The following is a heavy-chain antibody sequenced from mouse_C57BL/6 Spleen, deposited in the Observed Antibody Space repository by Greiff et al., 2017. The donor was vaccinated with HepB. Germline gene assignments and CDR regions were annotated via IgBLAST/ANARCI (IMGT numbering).Heavy chain of an antibody. V-gene: IGHV1-53*01. J-gene: IGHJ1*03. Sequence: QVQLKQSGTELVKPGASVKLSCKASGYTFTSYWMHWVKQRPGQGLEWIGNINPSNGGTNYNEKFKSKATLTVDKSSSTAYMQLSSLTSEDSAVYYCASGDYDYDYWYFDVWGTGTTVTVSS. CDR2: INPSNGGT. CDR3: ASGDYDYDYWYFDV. CDR1: GYTFTSYW. D-gene: IGHD2-4*01.